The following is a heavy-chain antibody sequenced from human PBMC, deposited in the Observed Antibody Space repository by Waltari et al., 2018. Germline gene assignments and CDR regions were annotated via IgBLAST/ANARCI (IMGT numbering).Heavy chain of an antibody. D-gene: IGHD3-10*01. J-gene: IGHJ4*02. CDR3: ARDSGSGSYYNPPLDY. CDR2: IYTSGST. Sequence: QVQLQESGPGLVKPSQTLSLTCTVSGGSISSGSYYWSWIRQPAGKGLEWIGRIYTSGSTNYNPSLKSRVTISVDTSKNQFSLKLSSVTAADTAVYYCARDSGSGSYYNPPLDYWGQGTLVTVSS. CDR1: GGSISSGSYY. V-gene: IGHV4-61*02.